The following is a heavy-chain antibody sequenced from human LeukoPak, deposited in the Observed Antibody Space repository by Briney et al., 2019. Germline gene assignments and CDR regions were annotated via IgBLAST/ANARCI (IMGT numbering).Heavy chain of an antibody. CDR3: AREISPADSSSAFDC. CDR2: INHSGST. D-gene: IGHD6-6*01. J-gene: IGHJ4*02. Sequence: PSETLPLTCAVYGGSFSGYYWTWIRQPPGKGLEWIGEINHSGSTNYNPSLKSRVTISVDTSKNQFSLKLSSVTAADTAVYYCAREISPADSSSAFDCWGQGTLVTVSS. CDR1: GGSFSGYY. V-gene: IGHV4-34*01.